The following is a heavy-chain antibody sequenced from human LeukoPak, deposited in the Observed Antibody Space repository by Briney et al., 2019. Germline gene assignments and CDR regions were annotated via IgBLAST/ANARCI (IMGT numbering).Heavy chain of an antibody. D-gene: IGHD6-13*01. J-gene: IGHJ4*02. CDR3: AKSSIIAAAGPYYFDY. CDR2: IFPIFGTS. V-gene: IGHV1-69*06. Sequence: SVKVSCKASGGTFSSYAISWVRQAPGQGLEWMGGIFPIFGTSNYAQKFQGRVTITADKSTSTAYMELSSLRSEDTAVYYCAKSSIIAAAGPYYFDYWGQGTLVTVSS. CDR1: GGTFSSYA.